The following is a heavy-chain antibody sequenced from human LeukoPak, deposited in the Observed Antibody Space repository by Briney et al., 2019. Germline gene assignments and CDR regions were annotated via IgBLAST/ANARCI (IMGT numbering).Heavy chain of an antibody. CDR3: AKGLGNWGPGDAFDI. J-gene: IGHJ3*02. CDR1: GFTFSSYA. V-gene: IGHV3-23*01. D-gene: IGHD7-27*01. Sequence: PGGSLRLSCAASGFTFSSYAMSWVRQAPGKGMEWVSGISGSGGSTYYADSVKGRFTISRDNSKNTLYLQMNSLRAEDTAVYYCAKGLGNWGPGDAFDIWGQGTMVTVSS. CDR2: ISGSGGST.